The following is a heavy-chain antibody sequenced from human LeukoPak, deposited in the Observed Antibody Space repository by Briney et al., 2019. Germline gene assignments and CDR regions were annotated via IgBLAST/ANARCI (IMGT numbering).Heavy chain of an antibody. V-gene: IGHV3-21*01. CDR3: ARARREGCSGGSCLLFDP. J-gene: IGHJ5*01. CDR1: GFTFSSYS. Sequence: GGSLRLSCAASGFTFSSYSMNWVRQAPGKGLEWVSSISSSSSYIYYADSVKGRFTISRDNAKKSLYLHMNSLRAEDTAVYYCARARREGCSGGSCLLFDPWGQGTLVTVSA. D-gene: IGHD2-15*01. CDR2: ISSSSSYI.